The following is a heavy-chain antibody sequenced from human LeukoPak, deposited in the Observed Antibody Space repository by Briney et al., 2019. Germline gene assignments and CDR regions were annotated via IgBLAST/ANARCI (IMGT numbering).Heavy chain of an antibody. Sequence: SETLSLTCTVSGGSISSYYWSWIRQPPGKGLEWIGYIYYSGSTNYNPSLNSRVTISVHMSKNQFSLKLSSVTAAYTAVYYCARAPYFDFCTGYYFDYWGLGTLVTVSS. J-gene: IGHJ4*02. D-gene: IGHD3-3*01. CDR3: ARAPYFDFCTGYYFDY. CDR2: IYYSGST. V-gene: IGHV4-59*01. CDR1: GGSISSYY.